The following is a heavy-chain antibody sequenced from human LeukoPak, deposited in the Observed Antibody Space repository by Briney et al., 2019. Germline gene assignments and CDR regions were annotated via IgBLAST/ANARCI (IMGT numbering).Heavy chain of an antibody. CDR3: AKAVAGIGWGNYYGMDV. Sequence: GESLKISCKGSGYSFTSYWIGWVRQMPGKGLEWMGIIYPGDSDTRYSPSFQGQVTISADKSISTAYLQWSSLKASDTAMYYCAKAVAGIGWGNYYGMDVWGQGTTVTVSS. CDR1: GYSFTSYW. D-gene: IGHD6-19*01. V-gene: IGHV5-51*01. CDR2: IYPGDSDT. J-gene: IGHJ6*02.